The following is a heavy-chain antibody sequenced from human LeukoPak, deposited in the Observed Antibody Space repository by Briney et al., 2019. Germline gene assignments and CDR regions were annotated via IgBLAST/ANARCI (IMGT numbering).Heavy chain of an antibody. CDR3: ARGGIAAPTDY. CDR1: GGTFSSYA. Sequence: ASVRVSCKASGGTFSSYAISWVRQAPGQGLEWMGGIIPIFGTANYAQKFQGRVRITMDESTSTAYMELSSLRSEDTAVYYCARGGIAAPTDYWGQGTLVTVSS. V-gene: IGHV1-69*05. D-gene: IGHD6-13*01. CDR2: IIPIFGTA. J-gene: IGHJ4*02.